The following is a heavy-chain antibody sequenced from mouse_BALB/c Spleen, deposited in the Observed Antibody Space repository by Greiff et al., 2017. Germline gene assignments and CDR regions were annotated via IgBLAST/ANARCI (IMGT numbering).Heavy chain of an antibody. Sequence: EVMLVESGGGLVKPGGSLKLSCAASGFTFSSYAMSWVRQTPEKRLEWVASISSGGSTYYPDSVKGRFTISRDNARNILYLQMSSLRSEDTAMYYCAREGLRRGNWFAYWGQGTLVTVSA. CDR3: AREGLRRGNWFAY. CDR1: GFTFSSYA. V-gene: IGHV5-6-5*01. D-gene: IGHD2-4*01. CDR2: ISSGGST. J-gene: IGHJ3*01.